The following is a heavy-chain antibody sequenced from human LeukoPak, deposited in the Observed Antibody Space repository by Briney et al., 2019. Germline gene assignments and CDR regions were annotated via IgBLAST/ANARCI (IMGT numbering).Heavy chain of an antibody. D-gene: IGHD3-22*01. Sequence: GASVKVSCKASGYTFTGYYMHWVRQAPGQGLEWMGWINPNSGGTNYAQKFQGRVTMTRDTSISTAYMELSRLRSDDTAVYYCARDTGYYDSSGYYYEKTLFDYWGQGTLVTVSS. CDR1: GYTFTGYY. J-gene: IGHJ4*02. CDR2: INPNSGGT. CDR3: ARDTGYYDSSGYYYEKTLFDY. V-gene: IGHV1-2*02.